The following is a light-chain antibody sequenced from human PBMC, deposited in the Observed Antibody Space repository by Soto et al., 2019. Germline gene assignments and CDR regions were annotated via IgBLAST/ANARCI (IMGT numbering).Light chain of an antibody. Sequence: DIVMTQSPDSLAVSLGERATINCKSSQSVLYSSNNKSYLAWYQHKPGQPPKLLIFWASTRESGVPDRFSGSGSGTDFTLTISSLQAGDVAVYYCQQYFTTPFTFGPGTKVDIK. CDR2: WAS. V-gene: IGKV4-1*01. J-gene: IGKJ3*01. CDR3: QQYFTTPFT. CDR1: QSVLYSSNNKSY.